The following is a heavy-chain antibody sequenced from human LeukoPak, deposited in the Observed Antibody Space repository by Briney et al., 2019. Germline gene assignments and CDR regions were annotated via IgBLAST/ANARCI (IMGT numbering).Heavy chain of an antibody. J-gene: IGHJ4*02. Sequence: SQTLSLTCTVSDGSMSSGSHHWSWIRQPAGKGLEWIGGVQASGSINYDPSLKSRVTISVDSSRKQISLNLNSVTATDTAVYYCARDPVDGFAFFDYWGQGALVPVPS. CDR1: DGSMSSGSHH. D-gene: IGHD6-19*01. CDR3: ARDPVDGFAFFDY. CDR2: VQASGSI. V-gene: IGHV4-61*02.